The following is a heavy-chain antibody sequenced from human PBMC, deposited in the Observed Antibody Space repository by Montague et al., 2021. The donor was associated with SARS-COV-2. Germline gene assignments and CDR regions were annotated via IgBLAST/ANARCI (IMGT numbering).Heavy chain of an antibody. CDR1: GFSLSTSGMR. CDR3: ARSYYDILTAYYTPFDY. Sequence: PALVTPTQTLTLTCTFSGFSLSTSGMRASWIRQPPGKALEWLARIDWDDDKFYSTSLKTRLTISKDTPKNQVVLTMTNMDPVDTATYYCARSYYDILTAYYTPFDYWGQGTLVTVSS. J-gene: IGHJ4*02. D-gene: IGHD3-9*01. V-gene: IGHV2-70*04. CDR2: IDWDDDK.